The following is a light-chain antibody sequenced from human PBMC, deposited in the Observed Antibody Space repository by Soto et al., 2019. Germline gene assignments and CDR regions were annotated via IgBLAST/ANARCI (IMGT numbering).Light chain of an antibody. CDR3: QQYNNWPV. V-gene: IGKV3-15*01. Sequence: EIVMKQSPATLSVSPGERATLSCRASQSVSSDLAWYQQTPGHAPRLIIYAASTRAAGIPARFSGSGSGKEFTLTISSLQSEDFAVYYCQQYNNWPVFGQGTKVDIK. CDR2: AAS. J-gene: IGKJ1*01. CDR1: QSVSSD.